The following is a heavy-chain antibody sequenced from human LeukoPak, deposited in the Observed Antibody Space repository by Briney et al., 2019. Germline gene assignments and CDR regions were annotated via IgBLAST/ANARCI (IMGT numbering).Heavy chain of an antibody. D-gene: IGHD6-13*01. CDR2: IYYSGST. CDR3: ARGLYRYSSSWPYFDY. J-gene: IGHJ4*02. CDR1: GGSISSYY. V-gene: IGHV4-59*01. Sequence: SETLSLTCTVSGGSISSYYWSWIRQPPGKGLEWIGYIYYSGSTNYNPSLKSRVTISVDTSKNQFSLKLSSVTAADTAVYYCARGLYRYSSSWPYFDYWGQGTLVTVSS.